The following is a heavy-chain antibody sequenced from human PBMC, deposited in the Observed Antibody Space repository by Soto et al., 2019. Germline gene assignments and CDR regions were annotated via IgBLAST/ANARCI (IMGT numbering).Heavy chain of an antibody. D-gene: IGHD2-15*01. CDR2: VYHTGRT. J-gene: IGHJ6*02. Sequence: KPSETLSLTCTVSGGSFKSGSYSWSWIRQPPGKGLEWIGYVYHTGRTSYNPSLKSRVSISMDTSKNQFSLNLDSVTAADTAVYYCAKGGPCEGYCSGGNWGYYYYYGMDVWGQGTTVTVSS. CDR1: GGSFKSGSYS. V-gene: IGHV4-61*01. CDR3: AKGGPCEGYCSGGNWGYYYYYGMDV.